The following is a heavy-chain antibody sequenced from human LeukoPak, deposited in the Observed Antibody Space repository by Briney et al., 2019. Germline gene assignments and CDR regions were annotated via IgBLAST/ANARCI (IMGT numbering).Heavy chain of an antibody. CDR1: GGSISSSSYY. CDR2: IYYSGST. CDR3: ARSADFGSDYFDY. V-gene: IGHV4-39*07. D-gene: IGHD3-3*01. J-gene: IGHJ4*02. Sequence: SETLSLTCTVSGGSISSSSYYWGWIRQPPGKGLEWIGSIYYSGSTYYNPSLKGRVTISVDTSKNQFSLKLSSVTAADTAVYYCARSADFGSDYFDYWGQGTLVTVSS.